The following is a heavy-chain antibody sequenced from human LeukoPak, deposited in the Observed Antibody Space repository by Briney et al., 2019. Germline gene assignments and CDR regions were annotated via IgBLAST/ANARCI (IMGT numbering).Heavy chain of an antibody. CDR1: GFPFSSYG. V-gene: IGHV3-33*01. D-gene: IGHD6-19*01. Sequence: PGGSLRLSCAASGFPFSSYGINWARQAPGKGLEWVAHVWYDGTKKLYADSVNGRFTISRDNSRNTVYLQADSLRAEDTAVYYCARSAGGIPIGGGHSSGWADYWGQGSLVTVSS. J-gene: IGHJ4*02. CDR3: ARSAGGIPIGGGHSSGWADY. CDR2: VWYDGTKK.